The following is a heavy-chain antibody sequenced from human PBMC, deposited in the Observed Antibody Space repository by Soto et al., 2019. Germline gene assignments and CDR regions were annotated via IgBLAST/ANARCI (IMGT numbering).Heavy chain of an antibody. D-gene: IGHD6-13*01. CDR1: GFTFSTYA. J-gene: IGHJ4*02. CDR3: AKDFQQQQVPNYFDY. Sequence: EVQLLESGGGLVQPGGSLRLSCAASGFTFSTYAMSWLRQAPGKGLEWVSAISGSGTGTYYADSVKGRFTISRDNSKNTLYLQMNSLRAEDTAVYYCAKDFQQQQVPNYFDYWGQGTLVTVSS. CDR2: ISGSGTGT. V-gene: IGHV3-23*01.